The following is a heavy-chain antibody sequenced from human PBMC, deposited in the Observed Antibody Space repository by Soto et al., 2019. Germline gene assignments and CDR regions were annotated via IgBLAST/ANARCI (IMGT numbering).Heavy chain of an antibody. J-gene: IGHJ4*02. CDR3: AKSFGEGSSWAFDY. V-gene: IGHV3-9*01. D-gene: IGHD6-13*01. CDR1: GFTFDDYA. CDR2: ISWNSGSI. Sequence: GGSLRLSCAASGFTFDDYAMHWVRQAPGKGLEWVSGISWNSGSIGYADSVKGRFTISRDNAKNSLYLQMNSLRAEDTALYYCAKSFGEGSSWAFDYWGQGTLVTVSS.